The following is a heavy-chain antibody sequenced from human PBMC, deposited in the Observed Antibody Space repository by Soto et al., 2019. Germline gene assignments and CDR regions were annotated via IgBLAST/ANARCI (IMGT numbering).Heavy chain of an antibody. D-gene: IGHD1-26*01. CDR2: ISHKSSAT. CDR3: ARGCIVGAISAFDI. Sequence: PGGSLRLSCAGSGFTFSNYAMNWVRQAPGKGLEWVSYISHKSSATYHADSVKGRFTISRDNAQNSLYLQMNSLRAEDTAVYYCARGCIVGAISAFDIWGQGTMVTVS. CDR1: GFTFSNYA. V-gene: IGHV3-48*01. J-gene: IGHJ3*02.